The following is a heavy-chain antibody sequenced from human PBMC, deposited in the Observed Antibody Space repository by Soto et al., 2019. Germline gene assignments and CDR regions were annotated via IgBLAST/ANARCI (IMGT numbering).Heavy chain of an antibody. D-gene: IGHD6-13*01. CDR3: ARDEADSSSWYSAGYFDY. CDR1: GFTFSSYG. CDR2: IWYDGSNK. Sequence: GGSLRLSCAASGFTFSSYGMHWVRQAPGKGLEWVAVIWYDGSNKYYADSVKGRFTISRDNSKNTLYLQMNSLRAEDTAVYYCARDEADSSSWYSAGYFDYWGQGTLVTVSS. V-gene: IGHV3-33*01. J-gene: IGHJ4*02.